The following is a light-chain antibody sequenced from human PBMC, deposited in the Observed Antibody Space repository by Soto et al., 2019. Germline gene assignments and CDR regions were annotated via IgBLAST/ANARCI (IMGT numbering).Light chain of an antibody. CDR1: QSVSK. V-gene: IGKV3-15*01. CDR3: QQYNNWLYT. CDR2: GAS. J-gene: IGKJ2*01. Sequence: EIVMTQSPATLSVSTGERATLSCRASQSVSKLAWYQQKPGQAPRLLIYGASTRATGIPARFSGSGSGTEFTLTISSLQSEDFAVYYCQQYNNWLYTFGPGTKLEIK.